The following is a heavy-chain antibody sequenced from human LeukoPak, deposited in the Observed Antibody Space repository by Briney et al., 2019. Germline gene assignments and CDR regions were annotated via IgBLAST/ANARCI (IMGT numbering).Heavy chain of an antibody. CDR3: ARGGVGATTYVWFDP. CDR1: GYTFTNYY. CDR2: INPSGGST. V-gene: IGHV1-46*01. Sequence: GVSVKVSCKASGYTFTNYYIHWVRQAPGQGLECMGIINPSGGSTSYAQKFQGRVTMTRDMSTSTVYMELSSLRSEDTAVYYCARGGVGATTYVWFDPWGQGTLVTVSS. D-gene: IGHD1-26*01. J-gene: IGHJ5*02.